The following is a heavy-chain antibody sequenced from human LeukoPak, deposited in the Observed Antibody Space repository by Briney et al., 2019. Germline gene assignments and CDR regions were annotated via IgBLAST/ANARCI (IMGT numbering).Heavy chain of an antibody. D-gene: IGHD6-13*01. J-gene: IGHJ4*02. Sequence: SETLSLTCTASGGSISSYYWSWIRQPPGKGLEWIGYIYYSGSTNYNPSLKSRVTISVDTSKNQFSLKLSSVTAADTAVYYCARAGIAAAGIFDYWGQGTLVTVSS. CDR1: GGSISSYY. V-gene: IGHV4-59*01. CDR2: IYYSGST. CDR3: ARAGIAAAGIFDY.